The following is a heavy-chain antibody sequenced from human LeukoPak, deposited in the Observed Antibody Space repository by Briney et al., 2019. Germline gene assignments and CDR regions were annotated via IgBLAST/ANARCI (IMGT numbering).Heavy chain of an antibody. CDR1: GGSISSYY. CDR2: IYYSGST. CDR3: ARAGYSSGWYAYYFDY. Sequence: PSETLSLTCTVSGGSISSYYWSWIRQPPGKGLEWIGYIYYSGSTNYNPSLKSRVTISVDTSKNQFSLKLSSVTAADTAVYYCARAGYSSGWYAYYFDYWGQGTLVTVSS. V-gene: IGHV4-59*12. J-gene: IGHJ4*02. D-gene: IGHD6-19*01.